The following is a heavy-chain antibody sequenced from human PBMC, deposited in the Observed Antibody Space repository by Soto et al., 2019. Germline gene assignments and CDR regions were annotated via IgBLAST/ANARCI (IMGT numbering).Heavy chain of an antibody. V-gene: IGHV3-23*01. D-gene: IGHD2-2*01. J-gene: IGHJ4*02. Sequence: GGSLRLSCAASGFTFSSYAMSWVRQAPGKGLEWVSAISGSGGSTYYADSVKGRFTISRDNSKNTLYLQMNSLRAEEWAIYYSARASGGGTEDSTSCNDYWGQGTLVTVSS. CDR2: ISGSGGST. CDR1: GFTFSSYA. CDR3: ARASGGGTEDSTSCNDY.